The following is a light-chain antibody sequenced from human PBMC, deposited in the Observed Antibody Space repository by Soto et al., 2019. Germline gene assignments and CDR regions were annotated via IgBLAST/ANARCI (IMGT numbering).Light chain of an antibody. Sequence: QSALTQPASVSGSPGQSITISCTGTSSDVGGYNYVSWYQQHPGKAPKLMIYDVSNRPSGVSNRFSGSKSGNTASLTISGLQAEDEADYYCSSYTSSSTPYVFGXGTKVTV. V-gene: IGLV2-14*01. CDR2: DVS. CDR3: SSYTSSSTPYV. CDR1: SSDVGGYNY. J-gene: IGLJ1*01.